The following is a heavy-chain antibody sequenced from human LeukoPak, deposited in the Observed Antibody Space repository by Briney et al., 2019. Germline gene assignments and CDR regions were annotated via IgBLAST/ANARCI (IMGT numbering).Heavy chain of an antibody. D-gene: IGHD6-13*01. CDR3: ARAHTSSWYMDF. V-gene: IGHV4-59*01. CDR1: GGSISSYY. J-gene: IGHJ4*02. CDR2: IYSSGST. Sequence: PSETLSLACTVSGGSISSYYWSWIRQPPGKGLEWIGYIYSSGSTNYNPSLKSRVTMSVDKSENQLSLRLRSVTAADTAVYYCARAHTSSWYMDFWGQGTLATVSS.